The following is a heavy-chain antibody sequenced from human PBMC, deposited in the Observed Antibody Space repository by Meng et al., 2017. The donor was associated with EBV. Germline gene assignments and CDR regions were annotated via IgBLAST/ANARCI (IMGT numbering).Heavy chain of an antibody. V-gene: IGHV4-61*01. J-gene: IGHJ5*02. Sequence: VQLRGWRHGLLQPSEPLSLTCTVSGGSVSSGSYYWSWIRQPPGKGLEWIGYIYYSGSTNYNPSLKSRVTISVDTSKNQFSLKLSSVTAADTAVYYCARGRYYGDYFWFDPWGQGTLVTVSS. CDR1: GGSVSSGSYY. CDR3: ARGRYYGDYFWFDP. D-gene: IGHD4-17*01. CDR2: IYYSGST.